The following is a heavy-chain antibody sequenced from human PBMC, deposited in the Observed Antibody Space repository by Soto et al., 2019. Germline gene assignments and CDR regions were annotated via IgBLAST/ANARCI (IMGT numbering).Heavy chain of an antibody. D-gene: IGHD3-22*01. CDR3: ASGYFDHFFDF. CDR2: ISAKNGNT. J-gene: IGHJ4*02. V-gene: IGHV1-18*04. Sequence: QVHLVQSGGEVKKPGASVIVSCKTSGYNLSTYTINWVRQAPGHGLEWIVWISAKNGNTDYPRKFQGRVTVTMDTSTTASYMEVRNLRSADTAVYYCASGYFDHFFDFWGQGTLVTVSS. CDR1: GYNLSTYT.